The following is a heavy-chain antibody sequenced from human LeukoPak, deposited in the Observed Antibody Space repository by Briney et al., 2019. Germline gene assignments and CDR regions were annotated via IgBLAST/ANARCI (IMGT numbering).Heavy chain of an antibody. CDR3: ARRPRSWVDAFDI. J-gene: IGHJ3*02. Sequence: GGSLRLSCAASGFTFSSYGMHWVRQAPGKGLEWVAVISYDGSNKYYADSVKGRFTISRDNSKNTLYLQMNSLRAEDTAVYYCARRPRSWVDAFDIWGQGTMVTVSS. D-gene: IGHD6-13*01. CDR2: ISYDGSNK. V-gene: IGHV3-30*03. CDR1: GFTFSSYG.